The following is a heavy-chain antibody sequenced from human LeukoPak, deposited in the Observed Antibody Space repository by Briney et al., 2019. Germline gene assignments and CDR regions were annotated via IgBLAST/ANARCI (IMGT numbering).Heavy chain of an antibody. CDR3: AREPAKLYYYDSSIGSGNAFDI. V-gene: IGHV1-69*04. CDR2: IIPILGIA. Sequence: GASVKVSCKASGGTFSSYAISWVRQAPGQGLEWMGRIIPILGIANYAQKFQGRVTITADKSTSTAYMELSSLRSEDTAVYYCAREPAKLYYYDSSIGSGNAFDIWGQGTMVTVSS. D-gene: IGHD3-22*01. CDR1: GGTFSSYA. J-gene: IGHJ3*02.